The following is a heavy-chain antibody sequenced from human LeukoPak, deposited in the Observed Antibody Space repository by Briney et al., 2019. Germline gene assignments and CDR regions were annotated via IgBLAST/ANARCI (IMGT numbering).Heavy chain of an antibody. Sequence: GGSLRLSCAASGFTFSGHWMSWVRQAPAKGLEWVAHMNGDGSQIYYMDFVKGRFTISRDNAKNSLYLQMNGLRAEDTAVYYCVAWGNSGNSWGQGTMVIVSS. J-gene: IGHJ3*01. V-gene: IGHV3-7*01. CDR1: GFTFSGHW. D-gene: IGHD1-26*01. CDR3: VAWGNSGNS. CDR2: MNGDGSQI.